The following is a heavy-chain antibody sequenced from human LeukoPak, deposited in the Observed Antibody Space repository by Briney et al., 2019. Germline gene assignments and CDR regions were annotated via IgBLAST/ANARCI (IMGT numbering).Heavy chain of an antibody. J-gene: IGHJ4*02. CDR3: ARDTTDDMAY. CDR1: GYTFTGYY. CDR2: INPNSGGT. V-gene: IGHV1-2*02. Sequence: GASVKVSCKASGYTFTGYYMHWVRQAPGQGLEWIGWINPNSGGTNYAQKFQGRVTMTRDTSTSTVYMELSSLRSEDTAVYYCARDTTDDMAYWGQGTLVTVSS. D-gene: IGHD1-1*01.